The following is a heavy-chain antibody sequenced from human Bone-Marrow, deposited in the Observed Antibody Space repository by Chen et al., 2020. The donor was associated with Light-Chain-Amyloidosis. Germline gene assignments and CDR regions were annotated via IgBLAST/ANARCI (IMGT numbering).Heavy chain of an antibody. D-gene: IGHD6-13*01. CDR2: IIPIFGTA. CDR1: GGTFSSYA. V-gene: IGHV1-69*06. J-gene: IGHJ6*02. CDR3: ARDLGWVRIAGYYYCMDV. Sequence: QVQLVQSGAEVKKPGSSVKVSCKASGGTFSSYAISWVRQAPGQGLEWMGGIIPIFGTANYAQKFQGRVTITADKSTSTAYMELSSLRSEDTAVYYCARDLGWVRIAGYYYCMDVWGQGTTVTVSS.